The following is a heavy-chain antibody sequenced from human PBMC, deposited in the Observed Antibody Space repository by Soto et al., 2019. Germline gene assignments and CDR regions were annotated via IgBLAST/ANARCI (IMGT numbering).Heavy chain of an antibody. CDR3: AVRGVTIPLGYYYGMDV. J-gene: IGHJ6*02. V-gene: IGHV3-23*01. CDR1: GFTFSSYA. D-gene: IGHD3-10*01. Sequence: EVQLLESGGGLVQPGGSLRLSCAASGFTFSSYAMSWVRQAPGKGLEWVSAISGSGGGTYYADSVKGRFTISRDNSKNTLYLQMNSLRAEDTAVYYCAVRGVTIPLGYYYGMDVWGQGTTVTVSS. CDR2: ISGSGGGT.